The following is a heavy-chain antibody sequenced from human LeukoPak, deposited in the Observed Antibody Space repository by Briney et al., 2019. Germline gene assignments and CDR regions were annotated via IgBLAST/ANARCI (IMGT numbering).Heavy chain of an antibody. CDR1: GGTFSSYA. D-gene: IGHD5-12*01. J-gene: IGHJ4*02. CDR3: ALQGDGIVATPNIDY. Sequence: GSSVKVSCKASGGTFSSYAISWVRQAPGQGLEWMGRIIPIFGTANYAQKFQGRVTITADKSTSTAYMELSSLRSEDTAVYYCALQGDGIVATPNIDYWGQGTLVTVSS. CDR2: IIPIFGTA. V-gene: IGHV1-69*06.